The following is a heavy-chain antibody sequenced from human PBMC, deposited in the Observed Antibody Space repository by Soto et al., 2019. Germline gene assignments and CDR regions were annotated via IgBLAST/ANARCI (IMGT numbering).Heavy chain of an antibody. D-gene: IGHD6-13*01. CDR2: VYRTGST. J-gene: IGHJ4*02. CDR3: ARARATIAAAAIFDC. V-gene: IGHV4-4*02. CDR1: GGSISTSNW. Sequence: QVQLQESGPGLVKPSGTLSLTCAVSGGSISTSNWWSWVRQPPGKGLEWIGEVYRTGSTNYNPSLESRLTISVHKSKNQCSLKLTSVSAADTAVYYCARARATIAAAAIFDCWGQGTLVTVSS.